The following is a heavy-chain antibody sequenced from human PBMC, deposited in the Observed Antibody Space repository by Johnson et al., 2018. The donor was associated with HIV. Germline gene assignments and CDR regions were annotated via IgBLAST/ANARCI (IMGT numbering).Heavy chain of an antibody. CDR2: ISYDGSTE. Sequence: QVQLVESGGGLVQPGGSLRLSCAASGFTVSSNYMSWVRQAPGKGLEWVAVISYDGSTEYFADSVKGRFTISRDNAKNSLYLQMNSLRVEDTAVYYCARYPIRDDAFDIWGQGTMVSVSS. CDR3: ARYPIRDDAFDI. CDR1: GFTVSSNY. J-gene: IGHJ3*02. D-gene: IGHD5-12*01. V-gene: IGHV3-30*03.